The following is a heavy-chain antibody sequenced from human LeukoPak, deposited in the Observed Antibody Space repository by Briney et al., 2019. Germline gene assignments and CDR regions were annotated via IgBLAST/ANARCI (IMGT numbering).Heavy chain of an antibody. D-gene: IGHD1-1*01. J-gene: IGHJ4*01. CDR3: ARDNDKVVDH. Sequence: ASVKVSCKTSGYAFSNYGISWVRQAPGQGLEWMGWITAYNGNRLYAQRFQGRITLTTDTSTSTSYMELRSLEYDDTAIYYCARDNDKVVDHWGQGTLVTVSS. CDR1: GYAFSNYG. CDR2: ITAYNGNR. V-gene: IGHV1-18*01.